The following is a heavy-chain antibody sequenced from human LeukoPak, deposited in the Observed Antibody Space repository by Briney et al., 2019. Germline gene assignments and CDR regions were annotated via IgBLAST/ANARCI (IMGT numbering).Heavy chain of an antibody. J-gene: IGHJ4*02. CDR2: ISYDGSNK. Sequence: TGGSLRLSCAASGFTFSSYAMHWVRQAPGKGLEWVAVISYDGSNKYYADSVKGRFTISRDNSKNTLYLQMNSLRAEDTAVYYCAREEDTAIPFDYWGQGTLVTVSS. V-gene: IGHV3-30-3*01. D-gene: IGHD5-18*01. CDR3: AREEDTAIPFDY. CDR1: GFTFSSYA.